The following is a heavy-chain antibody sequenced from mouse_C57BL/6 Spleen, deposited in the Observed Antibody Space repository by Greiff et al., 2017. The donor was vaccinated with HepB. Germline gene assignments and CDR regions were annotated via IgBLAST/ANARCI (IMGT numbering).Heavy chain of an antibody. V-gene: IGHV1-63*01. CDR1: GYTFTNYW. J-gene: IGHJ2*01. D-gene: IGHD1-1*01. Sequence: VQLQQSGAELVRPGTSVKMSCKASGYTFTNYWIGWAKQRPGHGLEWIGDIYPGGGYTNYNEKFKGKATLTADKSSSTAYMQFSSLTSEDSAIYYCARRDYYGSSLYFDYWGQGTTLTVSS. CDR3: ARRDYYGSSLYFDY. CDR2: IYPGGGYT.